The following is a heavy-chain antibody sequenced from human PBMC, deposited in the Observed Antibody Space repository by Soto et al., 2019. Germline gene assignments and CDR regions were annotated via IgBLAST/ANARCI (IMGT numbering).Heavy chain of an antibody. CDR1: GGTFSSYA. CDR2: IIPIFGTA. V-gene: IGHV1-69*12. Sequence: QVQLVQSGAEVKKPGSSVKVSCKASGGTFSSYAISWVRQAPGQGLEWMGGIIPIFGTANYAQKFQGRVTITADESTSTAYMELSSLRSXXXXXXXXXXXXXXXXXXXXXWSQGTLVTVSS. J-gene: IGHJ4*02. CDR3: XXXXXXXXXXXXX.